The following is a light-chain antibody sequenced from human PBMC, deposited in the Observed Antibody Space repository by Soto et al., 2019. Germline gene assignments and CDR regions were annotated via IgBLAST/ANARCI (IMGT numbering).Light chain of an antibody. V-gene: IGKV3-15*01. CDR1: QSVSSN. CDR3: QQYNNWPRT. J-gene: IGKJ1*01. CDR2: GAS. Sequence: EIVMTQSPATLSVSPGERATFYCRASQSVSSNVAWYQQQPGQAPRLLIYGASTRATGTPARFSGSGSGTEFTLTISGLQSEDFAVYYCQQYNNWPRTFGQGTKVEIK.